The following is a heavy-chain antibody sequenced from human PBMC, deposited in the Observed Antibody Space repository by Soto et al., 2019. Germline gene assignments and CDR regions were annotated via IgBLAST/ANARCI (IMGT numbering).Heavy chain of an antibody. CDR2: INHSGST. V-gene: IGHV4-34*01. Sequence: PSETLSLTCAVYGGSFSGYYWSWIRQPPGKGLEWIGEINHSGSTNYNPSLKSRVTISVDTSKNQFSLKLSSVTAADTAVYYCASMDSSGSEFDYWGQGTLVTVS. D-gene: IGHD3-22*01. CDR1: GGSFSGYY. J-gene: IGHJ4*02. CDR3: ASMDSSGSEFDY.